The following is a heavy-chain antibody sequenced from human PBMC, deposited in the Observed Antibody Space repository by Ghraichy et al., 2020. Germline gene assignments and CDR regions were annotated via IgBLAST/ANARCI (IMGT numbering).Heavy chain of an antibody. CDR2: IFYTGST. CDR3: ARHGVGAAYYDFWSGETLAYGLDV. D-gene: IGHD3-3*01. Sequence: SETLSLTCTVSGGSISSSTYYWGWIRQPPGKGLDWIGSIFYTGSTYYNPSLKSRLTIFVDTSKNQFSLKLRSVTAADTAVYYCARHGVGAAYYDFWSGETLAYGLDVWGQGTTVSVSS. V-gene: IGHV4-39*01. J-gene: IGHJ6*02. CDR1: GGSISSSTYY.